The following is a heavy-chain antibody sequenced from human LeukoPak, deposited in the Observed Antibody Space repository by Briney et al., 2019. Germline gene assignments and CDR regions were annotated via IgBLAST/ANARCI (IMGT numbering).Heavy chain of an antibody. Sequence: GGSLRLSCAVSGFTFSGFWMSWSRQAPGKGLEWVASINSDGSEGYYADVVKGRFTVSRDNAKNSLYLQINSLRAEDTAVYYCARNNGMDVWGQGTTVIVSS. J-gene: IGHJ6*02. CDR3: ARNNGMDV. CDR1: GFTFSGFW. CDR2: INSDGSEG. V-gene: IGHV3-7*03.